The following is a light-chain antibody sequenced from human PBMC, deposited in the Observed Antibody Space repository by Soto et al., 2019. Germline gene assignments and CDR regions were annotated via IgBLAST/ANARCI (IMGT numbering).Light chain of an antibody. V-gene: IGLV4-60*02. CDR1: SGHSSYI. CDR3: ETWDNNILV. Sequence: QPVLTQSSSASASLGSSVKLTCTLSSGHSSYIIAWHQQQPGKAPRYLMKLEVSGSYNKGSGVPDRLSGSSSGADRDLTSSNLQFEDEADYYCETWDNNILVFGGGTQLTVL. CDR2: LEVSGSY. J-gene: IGLJ2*01.